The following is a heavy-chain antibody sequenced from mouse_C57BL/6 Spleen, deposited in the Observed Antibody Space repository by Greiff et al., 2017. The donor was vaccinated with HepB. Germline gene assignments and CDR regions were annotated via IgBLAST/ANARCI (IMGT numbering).Heavy chain of an antibody. D-gene: IGHD2-13*01. CDR1: GYTFTSYW. J-gene: IGHJ2*01. CDR3: ARSRYGDGGNYFDY. CDR2: IYPSDSET. Sequence: QVQLQQPGAELVRPGSSVKLSCKASGYTFTSYWMAWVKQRPGQGLEWIGNIYPSDSETHYNQKFKDKATLTVDNSSSTAYMQLSSLTSEDSAVYYGARSRYGDGGNYFDYWGQGTTLTVSS. V-gene: IGHV1-61*01.